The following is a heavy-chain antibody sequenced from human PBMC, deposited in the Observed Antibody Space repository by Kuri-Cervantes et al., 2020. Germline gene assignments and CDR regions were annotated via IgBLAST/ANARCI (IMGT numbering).Heavy chain of an antibody. Sequence: GSLRLSCTVSGGSISSSSYYWGWIRQPPGKGLEWSGSIYYSGSTYHNPSLNSRVTISVDTSKNQFSLKLSSVTAADTAVYYCASFAGGRAYFDYWGQGTLVTVSS. CDR3: ASFAGGRAYFDY. D-gene: IGHD1-26*01. J-gene: IGHJ4*02. CDR2: IYYSGST. V-gene: IGHV4-39*01. CDR1: GGSISSSSYY.